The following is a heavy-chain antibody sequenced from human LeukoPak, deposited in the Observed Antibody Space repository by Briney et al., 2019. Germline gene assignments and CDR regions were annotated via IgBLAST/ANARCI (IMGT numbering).Heavy chain of an antibody. D-gene: IGHD3-22*01. CDR1: GFTFSSYA. J-gene: IGHJ6*02. CDR3: AKDLSSAITSALVLDV. V-gene: IGHV3-9*01. CDR2: ITWNRDNI. Sequence: PGGSLRLSCAASGFTFSSYAMHWVRQAPGKGLEWVSGITWNRDNIGCGDSVKGRFTISRDNVKNVLYLQMTSLRPEDTALYYCAKDLSSAITSALVLDVWGQGTTVIVSS.